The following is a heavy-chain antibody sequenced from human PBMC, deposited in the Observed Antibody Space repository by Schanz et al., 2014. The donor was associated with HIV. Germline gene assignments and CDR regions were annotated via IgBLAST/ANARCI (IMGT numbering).Heavy chain of an antibody. CDR3: ARDSPVAAGTLDY. CDR2: NIPLFGTS. Sequence: QVQLVQSGAEVKKPGSSVTVFCRASGGTFINYAFSWVRQAPGQGLEWMGGNIPLFGTSNYAQKFQGRATITADESTSTAYMELSSLRSEDTAVYYCARDSPVAAGTLDYWGQGTLVTVSS. V-gene: IGHV1-69*01. J-gene: IGHJ4*02. D-gene: IGHD6-13*01. CDR1: GGTFINYA.